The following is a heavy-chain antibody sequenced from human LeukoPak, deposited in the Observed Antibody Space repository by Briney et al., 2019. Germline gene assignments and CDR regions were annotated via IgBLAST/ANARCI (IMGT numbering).Heavy chain of an antibody. CDR1: GFTFSNYV. CDR3: AKDGVWGSFAYYFDY. V-gene: IGHV3-23*01. J-gene: IGHJ4*02. CDR2: ISGPGATT. D-gene: IGHD3-16*01. Sequence: GGSLRLSCAASGFTFSNYVMSWVRQAPGKGLEWVSAISGPGATTYYADSMKGRFTISRDNSKNTLSLQVDSLRAEDTAVYYCAKDGVWGSFAYYFDYWGQGALVTVSS.